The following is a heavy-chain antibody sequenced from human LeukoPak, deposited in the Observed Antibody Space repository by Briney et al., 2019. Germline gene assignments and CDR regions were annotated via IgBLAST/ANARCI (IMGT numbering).Heavy chain of an antibody. CDR3: ARSVVVTASRDYHFDY. V-gene: IGHV4-59*08. D-gene: IGHD2-21*02. CDR1: GGSISSYY. CDR2: IYYSGST. J-gene: IGHJ4*02. Sequence: SETLSLTCTVSGGSISSYYWSWIRQPPGKGLEWIGYIYYSGSTNYNPSLKSRVTISVDTSKNQFSLKLSSVTAADTAVYYCARSVVVTASRDYHFDYWGQGTLVTVSS.